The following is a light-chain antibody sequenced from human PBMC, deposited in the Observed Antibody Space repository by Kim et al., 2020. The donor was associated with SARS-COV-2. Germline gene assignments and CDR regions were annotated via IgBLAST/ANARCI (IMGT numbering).Light chain of an antibody. V-gene: IGLV2-14*03. CDR1: SSDVGGYNY. J-gene: IGLJ3*02. Sequence: QSALTQPASVSGSPGQSITISCNGTSSDVGGYNYVSWYQQHPGKAPKLMIYDVSNRPSGVSNRFSGSKSGNTASLTISGLQAEDEADYYCSSYTSSSTNWVFGGGTQLTVL. CDR2: DVS. CDR3: SSYTSSSTNWV.